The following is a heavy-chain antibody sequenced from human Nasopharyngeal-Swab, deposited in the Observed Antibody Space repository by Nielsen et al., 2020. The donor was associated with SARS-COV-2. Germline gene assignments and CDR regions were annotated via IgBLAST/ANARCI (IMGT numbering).Heavy chain of an antibody. D-gene: IGHD6-13*01. CDR3: ARHRYSSSWQNWFDP. Sequence: SETLSLTCTVSGGSISNYYWSWIRQPPGKGPEWIGNIHYSGTTNYNPSLKSRVTISVDTSKNQFSLKLSSVTAADTAVYYCARHRYSSSWQNWFDPWGQGTLVAVSS. V-gene: IGHV4-59*08. J-gene: IGHJ5*02. CDR2: IHYSGTT. CDR1: GGSISNYY.